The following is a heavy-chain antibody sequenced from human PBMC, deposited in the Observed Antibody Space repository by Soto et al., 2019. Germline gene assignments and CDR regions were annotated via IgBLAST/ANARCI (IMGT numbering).Heavy chain of an antibody. CDR1: GFSFSSYG. V-gene: IGHV3-30*18. D-gene: IGHD6-6*01. CDR3: AKEVAARPHHGGAYYYYGMDV. J-gene: IGHJ6*02. CDR2: ISYDGSNK. Sequence: GGSLRLSCAASGFSFSSYGMHWVRQAPGKGLEWVAVISYDGSNKYYADSVKGRFTISRDNSKNTLYLQMNSLRAEDTAVYYCAKEVAARPHHGGAYYYYGMDVWGQGTTVTVSS.